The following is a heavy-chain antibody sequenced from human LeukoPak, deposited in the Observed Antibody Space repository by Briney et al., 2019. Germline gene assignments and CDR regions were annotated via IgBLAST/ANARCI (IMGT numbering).Heavy chain of an antibody. CDR1: GYTFTGYY. D-gene: IGHD3-3*01. Sequence: ASVKVSCKASGYTFTGYYIHWVRQAPGQGLEYMGWIIPNSGATSYAQKFQGRVTMTRDTSICTAYLELSRLRSDDTAVYYCARGPSEYFDFIIGYDYWGQGTLVTVSS. J-gene: IGHJ4*02. V-gene: IGHV1-2*02. CDR2: IIPNSGAT. CDR3: ARGPSEYFDFIIGYDY.